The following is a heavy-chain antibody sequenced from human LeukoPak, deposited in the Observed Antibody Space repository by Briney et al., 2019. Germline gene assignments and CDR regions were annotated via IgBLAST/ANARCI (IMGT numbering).Heavy chain of an antibody. J-gene: IGHJ4*02. V-gene: IGHV3-7*03. CDR3: AREAVAGPFDY. D-gene: IGHD6-19*01. CDR2: IKQDGSEK. CDR1: GFTLTTYC. Sequence: PGGSLRLSCAASGFTLTTYCMTSLRQAPRKALHSVANIKQDGSEKYYVDSVKGRFTISRDNAKNSLYLQMNSLRAEDTAVYYCAREAVAGPFDYWGQGTLVTVSS.